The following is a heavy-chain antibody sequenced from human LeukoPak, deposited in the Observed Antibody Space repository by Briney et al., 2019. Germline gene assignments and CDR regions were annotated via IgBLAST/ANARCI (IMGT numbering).Heavy chain of an antibody. CDR3: ARDPDSSGMLDY. D-gene: IGHD6-19*01. J-gene: IGHJ4*02. Sequence: ASVKVSCKASGYTFTGYYMHWVRQAPGQGLEWMGWINPNSGGTSYAQKFQGRVTMTRDTSISTAYMELSRLRSDDTAVYYCARDPDSSGMLDYWGQGTLVTVSS. CDR1: GYTFTGYY. CDR2: INPNSGGT. V-gene: IGHV1-2*02.